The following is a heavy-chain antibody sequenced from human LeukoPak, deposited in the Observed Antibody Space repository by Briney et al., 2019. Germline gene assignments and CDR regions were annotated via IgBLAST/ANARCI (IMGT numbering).Heavy chain of an antibody. CDR2: FDPEDGET. CDR1: GYTLTELS. CDR3: ATWGYCSGGSCYSGAFGI. D-gene: IGHD2-15*01. J-gene: IGHJ3*02. V-gene: IGHV1-24*01. Sequence: ASVKVSCKVSGYTLTELSMHWVRQAPGKGLEWMGGFDPEDGETIYAQKFQGRVTMTEDTSTDTAYMELSSLRSEDTAVYYCATWGYCSGGSCYSGAFGIWGQGTMVTVSS.